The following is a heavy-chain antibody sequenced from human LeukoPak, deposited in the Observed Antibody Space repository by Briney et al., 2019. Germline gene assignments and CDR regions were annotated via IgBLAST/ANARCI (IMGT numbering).Heavy chain of an antibody. CDR1: GFSLSTGGVG. CDR2: IYWNDDK. Sequence: SGPTLVKPTQTLTLTCTFSGFSLSTGGVGVGWIRQPPGKALEWLALIYWNDDKRYSPSLKSRLTITKDTSKNQVVLTMTNMDPVDTATYYCAHLDSSGYYPNFDYWGQGTLVTVSS. CDR3: AHLDSSGYYPNFDY. D-gene: IGHD3-22*01. J-gene: IGHJ4*02. V-gene: IGHV2-5*01.